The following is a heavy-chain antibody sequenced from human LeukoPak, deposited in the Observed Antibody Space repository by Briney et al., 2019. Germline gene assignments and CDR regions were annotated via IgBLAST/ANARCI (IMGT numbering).Heavy chain of an antibody. Sequence: PGGSLSLSCAASGFTFSTYEMNWLGQAARNGLDWVSYISSLCNPIYYADSVKGRFTISRDNAKNSLYLQMNSLRAEDTALYYCAKGSKTLLFTRDHYIDVWGKGNTVTISS. CDR3: AKGSKTLLFTRDHYIDV. D-gene: IGHD2-21*02. J-gene: IGHJ6*03. CDR2: ISSLCNPI. CDR1: GFTFSTYE. V-gene: IGHV3-48*03.